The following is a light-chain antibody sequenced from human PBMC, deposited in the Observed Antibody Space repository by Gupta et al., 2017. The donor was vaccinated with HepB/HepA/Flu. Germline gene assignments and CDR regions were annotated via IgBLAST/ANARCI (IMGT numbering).Light chain of an antibody. CDR2: EVR. CDR3: CSDAGSSTVV. CDR1: SSDVGSYNL. V-gene: IGLV2-23*02. J-gene: IGLJ2*01. Sequence: QPALTQPASASGSPGQSITISCTGTSSDVGSYNLVSWYQQHPGKPNKLMIYEVRKRPAGVASRFAASKAGNTASLTICGHEDEDEADYYCCSDAGSSTVVFGGGTKLTVL.